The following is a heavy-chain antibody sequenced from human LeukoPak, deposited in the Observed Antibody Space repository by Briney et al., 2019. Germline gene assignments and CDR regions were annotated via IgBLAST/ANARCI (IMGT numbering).Heavy chain of an antibody. CDR3: ATSEYSGSSPYFDY. Sequence: ASVKVSCKASGYAFTSYDINWVRQATGQGLEWMGWMNPNSGNTGYAQKFQGRVTMTRNTSISTAYMELSSLRSEDTAVYYCATSEYSGSSPYFDYWGQGTLVTVSS. J-gene: IGHJ4*02. D-gene: IGHD1-26*01. CDR2: MNPNSGNT. V-gene: IGHV1-8*01. CDR1: GYAFTSYD.